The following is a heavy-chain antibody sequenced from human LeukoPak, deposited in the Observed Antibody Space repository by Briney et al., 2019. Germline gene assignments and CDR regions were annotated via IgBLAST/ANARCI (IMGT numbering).Heavy chain of an antibody. CDR1: GYTFTSYD. D-gene: IGHD2-2*01. CDR3: ARGNGQLLGGSNFDY. CDR2: MNPNSGNT. J-gene: IGHJ4*02. Sequence: ASVKVSCKASGYTFTSYDINWVRQAPGQGLEWMGWMNPNSGNTGYAQKFQGRVTMTRNTSISTAYMELSSLRSEDTAVYYCARGNGQLLGGSNFDYWGQGTLVTVSS. V-gene: IGHV1-8*01.